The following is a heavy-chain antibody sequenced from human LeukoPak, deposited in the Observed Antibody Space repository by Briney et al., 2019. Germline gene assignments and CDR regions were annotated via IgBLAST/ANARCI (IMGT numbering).Heavy chain of an antibody. CDR2: IYYSGST. V-gene: IGHV4-59*01. J-gene: IGHJ4*02. CDR3: ATQSGYYYY. Sequence: PSETLSLTCTVSGDSISNYYWSWIRQPPGKGLEWIGYIYYSGSTKYNPSLKGRVTISADTSKNQVSLKLSSVTAADTAVYFCATQSGYYYYWGQGTLVTVSS. D-gene: IGHD3-3*01. CDR1: GDSISNYY.